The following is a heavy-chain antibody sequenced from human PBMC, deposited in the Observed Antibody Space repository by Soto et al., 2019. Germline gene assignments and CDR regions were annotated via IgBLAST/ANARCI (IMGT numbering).Heavy chain of an antibody. V-gene: IGHV1-58*01. J-gene: IGHJ4*02. CDR2: IAVGSGYT. CDR1: GFTFTSSA. Sequence: GASVKVSCKASGFTFTSSAFQWVRQARGQRLEWIGWIAVGSGYTNYAQRLQDRVTLTRDMSTATTYMELSRLTSEDTAIYYCAADATAWQQMVPSDYWGQGTLVTVSS. D-gene: IGHD2-8*01. CDR3: AADATAWQQMVPSDY.